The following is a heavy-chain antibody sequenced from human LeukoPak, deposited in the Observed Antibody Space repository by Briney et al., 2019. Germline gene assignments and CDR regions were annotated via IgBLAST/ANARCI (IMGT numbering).Heavy chain of an antibody. Sequence: SGGSLRLSCAASGFTFDDYAMHWVRQAPGKGLEWVSGISWNSGSIGYADSVKGRFTISRDNAKNSLYLQMNSLRAEDTALYYCAKAYYGSGSIDYWGQGTLVTVSS. CDR3: AKAYYGSGSIDY. CDR1: GFTFDDYA. D-gene: IGHD3-10*01. CDR2: ISWNSGSI. J-gene: IGHJ4*02. V-gene: IGHV3-9*01.